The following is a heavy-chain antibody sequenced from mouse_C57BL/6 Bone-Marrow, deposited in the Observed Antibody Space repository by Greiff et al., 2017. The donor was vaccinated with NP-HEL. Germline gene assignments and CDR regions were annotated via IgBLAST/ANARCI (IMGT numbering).Heavy chain of an antibody. J-gene: IGHJ4*01. CDR3: ARGGRLYAMDY. CDR1: GFTFSDYG. CDR2: ISSGSSTI. V-gene: IGHV5-17*01. Sequence: EVQGVESGGGLVKPGGSLKLSCAASGFTFSDYGMHWVRQAPEKGLEWVAYISSGSSTIYYADTVKGRFTISRDNAKNTLFLQMTRLRSEDTAMYYCARGGRLYAMDYWGQGTSVTVSS. D-gene: IGHD3-3*01.